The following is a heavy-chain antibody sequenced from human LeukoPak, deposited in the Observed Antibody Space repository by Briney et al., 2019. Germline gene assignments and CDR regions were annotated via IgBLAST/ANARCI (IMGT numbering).Heavy chain of an antibody. J-gene: IGHJ4*02. CDR1: GFTVSSNY. Sequence: GVLRLSCAASGFTVSSNYMSWVRQAPGKGLEWVSVIYSCGSTYYADSVKGRFTISRDNSKNTLYLQMNSLRAEDTAVYYCARDPGSGAYYFDYWGQGTLVTVSS. CDR2: IYSCGST. D-gene: IGHD6-19*01. CDR3: ARDPGSGAYYFDY. V-gene: IGHV3-53*01.